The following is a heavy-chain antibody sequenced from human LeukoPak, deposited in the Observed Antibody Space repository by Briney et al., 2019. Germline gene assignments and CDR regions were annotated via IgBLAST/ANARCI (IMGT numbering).Heavy chain of an antibody. CDR3: TRLFTVTTPY. CDR1: GFTFSGSA. D-gene: IGHD4-17*01. J-gene: IGHJ4*02. V-gene: IGHV3-73*01. Sequence: GGSLKLSCAASGFTFSGSAMHWVRQASGKGLEWVGRIRSKANSYATAYAASVKGRFTISRDDSKNTAYLQMNSLRTEDTAVYYCTRLFTVTTPYWGQGTLVTVSS. CDR2: IRSKANSYAT.